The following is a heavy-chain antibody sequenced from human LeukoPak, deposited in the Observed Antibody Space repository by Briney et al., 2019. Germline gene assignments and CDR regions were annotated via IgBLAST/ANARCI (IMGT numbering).Heavy chain of an antibody. CDR3: ARYRRGHLWFGEFNWFDP. CDR2: INHSGST. D-gene: IGHD3-10*01. J-gene: IGHJ5*02. V-gene: IGHV4-34*01. Sequence: SETLSLTCAVYGGSFSGYYWSWIRQPPGKGLEWIGEINHSGSTNYNPSLKSRVTISVDTSKNQFSLKLSSVTAADTAVYYCARYRRGHLWFGEFNWFDPWGQGTLVTVSS. CDR1: GGSFSGYY.